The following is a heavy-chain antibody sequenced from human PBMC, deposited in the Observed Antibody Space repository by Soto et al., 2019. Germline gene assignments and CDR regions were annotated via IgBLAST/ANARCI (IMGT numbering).Heavy chain of an antibody. CDR1: GGTFSSYA. D-gene: IGHD6-13*01. Sequence: GASVKVSCKASGGTFSSYAISWVRQAPGQGLEWMGGIIPIFGTANYAQKFQGRVTITADESTSTAYMELSSLRSEDTAVYYCARDRYSSNGNWFDPWGQGTLVTVLL. V-gene: IGHV1-69*13. CDR2: IIPIFGTA. J-gene: IGHJ5*02. CDR3: ARDRYSSNGNWFDP.